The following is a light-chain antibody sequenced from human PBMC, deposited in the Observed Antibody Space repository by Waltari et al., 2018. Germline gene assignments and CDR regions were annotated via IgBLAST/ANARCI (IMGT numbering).Light chain of an antibody. CDR3: QVWDSTTDHRV. V-gene: IGLV3-21*04. Sequence: RITCGGNNIGDENVHWYQQKPGQAPVGVIYYNSDRPSGIAERFTGSNSGNTATLTIRRVEAGDEADYYCQVWDSTTDHRVFGTGTKVTVL. CDR1: NIGDEN. CDR2: YNS. J-gene: IGLJ1*01.